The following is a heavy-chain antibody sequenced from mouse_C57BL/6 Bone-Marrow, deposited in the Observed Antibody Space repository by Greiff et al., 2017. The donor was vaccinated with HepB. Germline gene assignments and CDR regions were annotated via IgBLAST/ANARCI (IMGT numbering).Heavy chain of an antibody. CDR3: ARTSITTVVAKAMDY. CDR2: IYPGSGNT. CDR1: GYTFTDYY. V-gene: IGHV1-76*01. D-gene: IGHD1-1*01. Sequence: VKLVESGAELVRPGASVKLSCKASGYTFTDYYINWVKQRPGQGLEWIARIYPGSGNTYYNEKFKGKATLTAEKSSSTAYMQLSSLTSEDSAVYFCARTSITTVVAKAMDYWGQGTSVTVSS. J-gene: IGHJ4*01.